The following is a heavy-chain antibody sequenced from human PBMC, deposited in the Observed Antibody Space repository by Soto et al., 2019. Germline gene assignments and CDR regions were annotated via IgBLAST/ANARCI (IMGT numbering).Heavy chain of an antibody. CDR1: GFTFSSYA. D-gene: IGHD3-3*01. J-gene: IGHJ3*02. CDR3: AKVGYYDFWSGRDAFDI. V-gene: IGHV3-23*01. Sequence: GGSLRLSCAASGFTFSSYAMSWVRQAPGKGLEWVSAISGSGGSTYYADSVKGRFTISRDNSKNTLYLQMNSLRAEDTAVYYCAKVGYYDFWSGRDAFDIWGQGTMVTVSS. CDR2: ISGSGGST.